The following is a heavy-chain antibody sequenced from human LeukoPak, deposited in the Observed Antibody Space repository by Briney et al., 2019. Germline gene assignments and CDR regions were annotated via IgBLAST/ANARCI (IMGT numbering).Heavy chain of an antibody. CDR1: GGSFSGYY. Sequence: SETLSLTCAVYGGSFSGYYWSWIRQPPGKGLEWIGEINHSGSTNYNPSLKSRVTISVDTSKNQFSLKLSSVTAADTAVYYCAGAPPYYGSGSYSSNWGQGTLVTVSS. CDR3: AGAPPYYGSGSYSSN. D-gene: IGHD3-10*01. J-gene: IGHJ4*02. CDR2: INHSGST. V-gene: IGHV4-34*01.